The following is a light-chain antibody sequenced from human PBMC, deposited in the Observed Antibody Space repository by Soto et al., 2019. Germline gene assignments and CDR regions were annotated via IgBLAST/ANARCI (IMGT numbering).Light chain of an antibody. CDR1: QGISTH. CDR3: QQYVSYPYT. V-gene: IGKV1-16*01. Sequence: DIQMTQSPSSLSAFVGDGVTITCRASQGISTHLAWFQQRPGKAPKSLIYAASSLHSGVPSRFSGSGSGTEFTLTISSLQPEDFAIYYCQQYVSYPYTFGQGTKLEIK. CDR2: AAS. J-gene: IGKJ2*01.